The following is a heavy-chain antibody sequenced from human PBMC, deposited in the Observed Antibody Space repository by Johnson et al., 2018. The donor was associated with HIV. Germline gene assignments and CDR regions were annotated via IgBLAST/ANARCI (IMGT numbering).Heavy chain of an antibody. CDR1: ELTSSNYA. CDR2: ISASGRDI. D-gene: IGHD1-26*01. Sequence: VQLVESGGGLVQPGGSLRLSCVASELTSSNYAISWVRQAPGQGLEWVSAISASGRDIYYGDSVKGRFTISRDNSKNTLYRQMNSLRAEDTAVYYCAKGPWDLPHAFNIWGRGTMVIVSS. CDR3: AKGPWDLPHAFNI. J-gene: IGHJ3*02. V-gene: IGHV3-23*04.